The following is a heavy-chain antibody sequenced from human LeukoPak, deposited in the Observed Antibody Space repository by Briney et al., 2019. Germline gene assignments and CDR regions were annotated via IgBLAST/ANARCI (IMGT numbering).Heavy chain of an antibody. Sequence: GGSLRLSCAASGFTFSGYAMSWVRLAPGKGLEWVSAITAGGDGTYYADSVKGRFTISRDNLKNMVFLQMNSLRAENTAIYYCAKSHASIWNVYDYWGQGTLVTVSS. J-gene: IGHJ4*02. CDR2: ITAGGDGT. CDR3: AKSHASIWNVYDY. D-gene: IGHD1-1*01. V-gene: IGHV3-23*01. CDR1: GFTFSGYA.